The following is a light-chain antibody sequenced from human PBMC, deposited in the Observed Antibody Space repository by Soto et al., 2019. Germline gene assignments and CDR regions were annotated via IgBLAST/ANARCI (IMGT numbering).Light chain of an antibody. Sequence: EIVLRQSPGTLSLAPGERATLSCRASQSVSNNYLAWYQQKPGQAPRLLIYGASNRATGIPDRFSGSGSGTEFTLTISSLQPDDFATYYCQHYNSYSEAFGQGTKVDIK. CDR1: QSVSNNY. J-gene: IGKJ1*01. V-gene: IGKV3-20*01. CDR3: QHYNSYSEA. CDR2: GAS.